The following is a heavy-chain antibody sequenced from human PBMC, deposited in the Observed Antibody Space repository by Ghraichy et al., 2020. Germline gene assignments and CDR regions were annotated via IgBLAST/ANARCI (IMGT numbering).Heavy chain of an antibody. V-gene: IGHV4-59*08. CDR1: GGSISSYY. Sequence: SETLSLTCTVSGGSISSYYWSWIRQPPGKGLEWIGYIYYSGSTNYNPSLKSRVTISVHMSKNQFSLKLSSVTAADTAVYYCARHGGTYYYYGMDVWGQGTTVTVSS. J-gene: IGHJ6*02. CDR3: ARHGGTYYYYGMDV. CDR2: IYYSGST. D-gene: IGHD1-26*01.